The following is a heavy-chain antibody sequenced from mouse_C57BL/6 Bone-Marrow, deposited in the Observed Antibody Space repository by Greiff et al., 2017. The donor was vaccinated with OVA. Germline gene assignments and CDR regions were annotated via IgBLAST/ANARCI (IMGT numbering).Heavy chain of an antibody. D-gene: IGHD2-4*01. CDR2: INPYNGGT. Sequence: EVQVVESGPVLVKPGASVKMSCKASGYTFTDYYMNWVKQSHGKSLEWIGVINPYNGGTSYNQKFKGKATLTVDKSSSTAYMELNSLTSEDSAFYYGARSDDYDVGFAYWGQGTLVTVSA. J-gene: IGHJ3*01. V-gene: IGHV1-19*01. CDR1: GYTFTDYY. CDR3: ARSDDYDVGFAY.